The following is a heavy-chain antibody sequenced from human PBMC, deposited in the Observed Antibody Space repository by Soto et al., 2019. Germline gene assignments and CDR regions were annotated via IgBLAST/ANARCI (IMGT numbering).Heavy chain of an antibody. V-gene: IGHV1-69*01. CDR2: IIPVFQTA. CDR3: ARAGCGYTWFNEF. CDR1: GGLFSSYP. Sequence: QEQLVQSGAEVKKPGSSVKVSCNASGGLFSSYPISWVRQVPGQGLEWMGGIIPVFQTAYYTQRFQGRVRFTADESKNTAYMELSSLRSDDKAIYFCARAGCGYTWFNEFWGQGTLVTVSS. J-gene: IGHJ4*02. D-gene: IGHD3-16*01.